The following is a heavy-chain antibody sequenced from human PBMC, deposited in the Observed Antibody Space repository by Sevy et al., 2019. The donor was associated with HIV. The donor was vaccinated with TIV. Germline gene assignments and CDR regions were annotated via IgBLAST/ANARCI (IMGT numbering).Heavy chain of an antibody. CDR1: GFTVNSNY. V-gene: IGHV3-66*01. D-gene: IGHD5-18*01. CDR2: IYSDGTT. Sequence: GSLRLSCAASGFTVNSNYMTWVRQAPGKGLEGVSVIYSDGTTYHADSVKDRFTISRDNSKNTLYLQMNSLRAEDTAVYYCARGKSGYGYALNYWGQGTLVTVSS. J-gene: IGHJ4*02. CDR3: ARGKSGYGYALNY.